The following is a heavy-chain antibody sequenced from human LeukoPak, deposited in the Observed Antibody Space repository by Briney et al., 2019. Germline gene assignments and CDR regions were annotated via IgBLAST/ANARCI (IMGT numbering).Heavy chain of an antibody. J-gene: IGHJ4*02. CDR1: GFTFSSYG. CDR2: IWYDGSNK. D-gene: IGHD5-18*01. V-gene: IGHV3-33*06. CDR3: AKDERGYSYGLIDY. Sequence: PGGSLRLSCAAPGFTFSSYGMHWVRQAPGKGLEWVAVIWYDGSNKYYADSVKGRFTISRDNSKNTLYLQMNSLRAEDTAVYYCAKDERGYSYGLIDYWGQGTLVTVSS.